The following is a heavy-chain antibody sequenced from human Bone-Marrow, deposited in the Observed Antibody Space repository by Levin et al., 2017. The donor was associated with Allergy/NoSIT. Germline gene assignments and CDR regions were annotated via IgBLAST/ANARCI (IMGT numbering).Heavy chain of an antibody. V-gene: IGHV3-23*01. CDR2: ISGDADMT. J-gene: IGHJ4*02. CDR3: AKGSSGWFQETDS. Sequence: GESLKISCTASGFPFHTSAMTWVRQAPGQGLGWVSSISGDADMTTYADSVKGRFTVSRDNSKNMLFLQMDNLRVEDTAVFYCAKGSSGWFQETDSWGQGTLVTVSS. CDR1: GFPFHTSA. D-gene: IGHD6-19*01.